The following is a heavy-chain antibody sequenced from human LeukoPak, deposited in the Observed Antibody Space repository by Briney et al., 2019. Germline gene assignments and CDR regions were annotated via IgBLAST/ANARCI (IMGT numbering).Heavy chain of an antibody. CDR3: ARAKGHAAIAAPDY. CDR2: IYYSGST. J-gene: IGHJ4*02. D-gene: IGHD6-13*01. V-gene: IGHV4-30-4*08. CDR1: GSSLSSGDYY. Sequence: SETLSLTCTVSGSSLSSGDYYWSWVRQPPGKGLEWIGYIYYSGSTYYNPSLKSRVTISVDTSKNQFSLKLSSVTAADTAVYYCARAKGHAAIAAPDYWGQGTLVTVSS.